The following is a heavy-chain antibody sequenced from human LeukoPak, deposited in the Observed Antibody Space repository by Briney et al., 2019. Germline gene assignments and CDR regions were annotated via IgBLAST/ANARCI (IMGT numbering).Heavy chain of an antibody. CDR2: INHSGST. Sequence: TSETLSLTCAVYGGSFIGYYWSWIRQPPGKGLEWIGEINHSGSTNYNPSLKSRVTISVDTSKNQFSLKLSSVTAADTAVYYCARGHRFDLVVVPAGNSSSSLFAFDPWGQGTLVTVSS. CDR3: ARGHRFDLVVVPAGNSSSSLFAFDP. CDR1: GGSFIGYY. J-gene: IGHJ5*02. D-gene: IGHD6-6*01. V-gene: IGHV4-34*01.